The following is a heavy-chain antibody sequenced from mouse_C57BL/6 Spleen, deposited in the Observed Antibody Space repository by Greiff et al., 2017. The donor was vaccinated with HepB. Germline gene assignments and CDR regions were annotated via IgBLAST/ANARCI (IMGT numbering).Heavy chain of an antibody. Sequence: VQLKESGPGLVKPSQSLSLTCSVTGYSITSGYYWNWIRQFPGNKLEWMGYISYDGSNNYNPSLKNRISITRDTSKNQFFRKLNSVTTEDTATYYCARENYGSSYYWYFDVWGTGTTVTVSS. D-gene: IGHD1-1*01. CDR1: GYSITSGYY. J-gene: IGHJ1*03. CDR2: ISYDGSN. CDR3: ARENYGSSYYWYFDV. V-gene: IGHV3-6*01.